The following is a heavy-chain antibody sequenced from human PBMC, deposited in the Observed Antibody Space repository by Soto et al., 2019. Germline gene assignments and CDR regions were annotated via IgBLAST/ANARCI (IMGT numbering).Heavy chain of an antibody. D-gene: IGHD4-17*01. J-gene: IGHJ3*02. CDR1: GFTFSSYA. V-gene: IGHV3-30-3*01. Sequence: PGGSLRLSCAASGFTFSSYAMHWVRQAPGKGLEWVAVISYDGSNKYYADSVKGRFTISRDNSKNTLYLQMNSLRAEDTAVYYCARDRPDYGDYAFDIWGQGTMVTVSS. CDR3: ARDRPDYGDYAFDI. CDR2: ISYDGSNK.